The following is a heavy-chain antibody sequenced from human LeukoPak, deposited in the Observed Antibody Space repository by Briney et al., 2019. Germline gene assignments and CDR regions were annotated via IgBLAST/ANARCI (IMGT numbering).Heavy chain of an antibody. D-gene: IGHD2-2*01. V-gene: IGHV4-4*07. CDR1: GGSISSYY. Sequence: SETLSLTCTVSGGSISSYYWSWIRQPAGKGLEWIGRIYTSGSTNYNPSLKSRVTMSVDTSKNQFSLKLSSVTAADTAVYYCARVASCSSTSCRYYYYMDVWGKGTTVTVSS. J-gene: IGHJ6*03. CDR2: IYTSGST. CDR3: ARVASCSSTSCRYYYYMDV.